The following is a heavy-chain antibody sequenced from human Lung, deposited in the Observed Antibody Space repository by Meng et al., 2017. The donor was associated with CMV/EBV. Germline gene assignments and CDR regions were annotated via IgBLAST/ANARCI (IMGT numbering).Heavy chain of an antibody. CDR2: ISYDGSNK. D-gene: IGHD6-6*01. J-gene: IGHJ5*02. V-gene: IGHV3-30*04. CDR1: GFPFSTYT. CDR3: ARDHLMSSSSSSLDA. Sequence: GGSLRLXXAASGFPFSTYTMHWVRQAPGKGLEWVAIISYDGSNKNYADSVKGRFTVSRDNSKNTLYLEMSNLRAEDTAIYNCARDHLMSSSSSSLDAWGQGTXVTVSS.